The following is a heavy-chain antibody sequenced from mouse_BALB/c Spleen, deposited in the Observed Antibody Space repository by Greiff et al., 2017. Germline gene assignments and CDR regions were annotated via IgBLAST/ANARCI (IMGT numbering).Heavy chain of an antibody. CDR1: GFTFSSYA. CDR3: ARFPYDYDHYFDY. V-gene: IGHV5-6-5*01. J-gene: IGHJ2*01. Sequence: EVKLMESGGGLVKPGGSLKLSCAASGFTFSSYAMSWVRQTPEKRLEWVASISSGGSTYYPDSVKGRFTISRDNARNILYLQMSRLRSEDTAMYYCARFPYDYDHYFDYWGQGTTLTVSS. D-gene: IGHD2-4*01. CDR2: ISSGGST.